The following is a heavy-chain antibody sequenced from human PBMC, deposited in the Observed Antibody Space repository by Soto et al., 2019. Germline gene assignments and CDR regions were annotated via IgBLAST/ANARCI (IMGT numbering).Heavy chain of an antibody. CDR3: ARVRLGATTRYFDS. CDR2: IKNKDNRYTT. Sequence: EVQVVESGGGLVQPGGSLRLSCEASGFTFSDHYMDWVRQAPGKGLEWVGRIKNKDNRYTTEYAPSVKGRFTISRDDSKISLYLQMNSLKAEDTALYYCARVRLGATTRYFDSWGRGTLVSVSS. J-gene: IGHJ4*02. CDR1: GFTFSDHY. D-gene: IGHD1-26*01. V-gene: IGHV3-72*01.